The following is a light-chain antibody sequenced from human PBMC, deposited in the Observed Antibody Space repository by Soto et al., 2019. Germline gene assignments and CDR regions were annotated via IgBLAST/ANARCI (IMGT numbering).Light chain of an antibody. CDR2: GAS. Sequence: EIGLTQSPGILSLSPGERASLSCGARQSISSSFLARYQQKPGQAPRLLIYGASSRATGIPDRFSGSGSETDFTLTISRLEPEDFAVYYCQQYDNSPIPCGQRTRLEIK. V-gene: IGKV3-20*01. CDR1: QSISSSF. J-gene: IGKJ5*01. CDR3: QQYDNSPIP.